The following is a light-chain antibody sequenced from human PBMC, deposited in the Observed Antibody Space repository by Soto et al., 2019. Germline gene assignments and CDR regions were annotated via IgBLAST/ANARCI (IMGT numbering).Light chain of an antibody. CDR2: GAS. CDR1: QSVSSGS. V-gene: IGKV3-20*01. CDR3: QHYGSSPYT. Sequence: EIVLTQSPGTLSLSPGERATLSCRASQSVSSGSLAWYQQKPGQAPRLLLYGASNRATGIPDRFSGSESGTDFTLTISRLEPEDFAVYSCQHYGSSPYTFGQGTKLEI. J-gene: IGKJ2*01.